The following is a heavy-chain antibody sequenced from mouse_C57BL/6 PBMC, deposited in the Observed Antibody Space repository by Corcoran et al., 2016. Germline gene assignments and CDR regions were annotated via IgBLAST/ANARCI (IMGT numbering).Heavy chain of an antibody. CDR3: ARLRDYAMDY. CDR2: IDPANGNT. V-gene: IGHV14-3*01. J-gene: IGHJ4*01. CDR1: GGNIKNTY. D-gene: IGHD2-12*01. Sequence: EVQLQQSVAELVRPGASVKLSCTASGGNIKNTYIHWVKQRHEQCLEWIGRIDPANGNTKYAPKFQGKANITADTSSNRAYLQLSRLTSEDTATYYRARLRDYAMDYWGQGTSVTVSS.